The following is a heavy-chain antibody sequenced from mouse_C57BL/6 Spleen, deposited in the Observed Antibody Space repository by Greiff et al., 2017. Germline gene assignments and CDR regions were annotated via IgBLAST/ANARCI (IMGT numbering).Heavy chain of an antibody. Sequence: VKLMESGAELVRPGASVTLSCKASGYTFTDYEMHWVKQTPVHGLEWIGAIDPETGGTAYNQKFKGKAILTADKSSSTAYMELRSLTSEDSAVYYCTSRSNYDLYYFDYWGQGTTLTVSS. V-gene: IGHV1-15*01. D-gene: IGHD2-5*01. J-gene: IGHJ2*01. CDR3: TSRSNYDLYYFDY. CDR1: GYTFTDYE. CDR2: IDPETGGT.